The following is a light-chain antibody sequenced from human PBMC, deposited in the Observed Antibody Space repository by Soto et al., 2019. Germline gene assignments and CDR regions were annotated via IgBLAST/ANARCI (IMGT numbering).Light chain of an antibody. CDR3: SSYTSSSTPYV. CDR2: DVT. Sequence: QSVLTQPASVSGSPGQSITISCTGTSSDVGGYNYVSWYQQHPVKAPKLRIYDVTNRPSGVSDRFSGSKSGNTASLTISGLQAEDEADYYCSSYTSSSTPYVFGTGTKVTVL. J-gene: IGLJ1*01. CDR1: SSDVGGYNY. V-gene: IGLV2-14*01.